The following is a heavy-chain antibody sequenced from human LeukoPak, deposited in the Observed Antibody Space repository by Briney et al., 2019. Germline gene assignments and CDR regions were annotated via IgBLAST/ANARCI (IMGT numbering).Heavy chain of an antibody. CDR1: GFTLSSYA. D-gene: IGHD2-2*01. V-gene: IGHV3-23*01. J-gene: IGHJ5*02. CDR3: AKVEVEDIVVVPAAYQGDWFDP. Sequence: GGSLRLSCAASGFTLSSYAMSWVRQAPGKGLEWVSAISGSGGSTYYADSVEGRFTISRDNSKNTLYLQMNSLRAEDTAVYYCAKVEVEDIVVVPAAYQGDWFDPWGQGTLVTVSS. CDR2: ISGSGGST.